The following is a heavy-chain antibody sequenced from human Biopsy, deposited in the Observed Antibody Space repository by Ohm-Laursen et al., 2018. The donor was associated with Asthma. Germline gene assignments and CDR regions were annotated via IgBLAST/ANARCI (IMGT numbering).Heavy chain of an antibody. Sequence: PQTLTLTCSFSGLSLSSSGADVNWIRQPPGKALEWLARIDWEEDKFYSSSLRTSLTISKGPSEDQVVLTMTNMGPVDTATYYCTRHNDYWGPGILVTVSS. V-gene: IGHV2-70*04. J-gene: IGHJ4*02. CDR2: IDWEEDK. D-gene: IGHD1-14*01. CDR1: GLSLSSSGAD. CDR3: TRHNDY.